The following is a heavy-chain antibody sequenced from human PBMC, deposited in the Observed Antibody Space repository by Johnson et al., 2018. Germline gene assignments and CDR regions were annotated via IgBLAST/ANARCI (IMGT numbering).Heavy chain of an antibody. J-gene: IGHJ1*01. CDR2: ISGSGGST. V-gene: IGHV3-23*01. CDR3: AKDRRGYGDYVKYFQH. CDR1: GSTFSSYA. Sequence: VQLLESGGGLVQPGGSLRLSCAASGSTFSSYAMSWVRQAPGQGLEWVSAISGSGGSTYYADSVKGRFTIPRDNSKNTRYLQMNSLRAEDTAVYYCAKDRRGYGDYVKYFQHWGQGTLVTVSS. D-gene: IGHD4-17*01.